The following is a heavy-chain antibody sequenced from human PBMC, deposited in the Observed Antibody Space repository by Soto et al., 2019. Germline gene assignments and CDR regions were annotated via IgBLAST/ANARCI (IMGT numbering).Heavy chain of an antibody. CDR1: GFTFSSYA. D-gene: IGHD4-17*01. J-gene: IGHJ6*02. Sequence: GESLKISCSASGFTFSSYAMHWVRQAPGKGLEYVSAISSNGGSTYYADSVKGRFTISRDNSKNTLYLQMSSLRAEDTAVYYCVKDQGKWTVTTPYYYYGMDVWGQGTTVTVSS. V-gene: IGHV3-64D*08. CDR3: VKDQGKWTVTTPYYYYGMDV. CDR2: ISSNGGST.